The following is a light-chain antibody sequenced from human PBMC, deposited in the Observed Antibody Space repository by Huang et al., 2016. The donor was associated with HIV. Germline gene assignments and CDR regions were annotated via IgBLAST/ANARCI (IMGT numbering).Light chain of an antibody. Sequence: DIVMTQSPDSLAVSLGERATINCKSSQSILYSSNNKNYLAWYQQKPGQPPKLLFSWASTRESGVPDRFSAGGSVTNFTLTISTLQAEDVAVYFCQQYYNTPLTFGGGTKVEIK. CDR1: QSILYSSNNKNY. CDR3: QQYYNTPLT. CDR2: WAS. V-gene: IGKV4-1*01. J-gene: IGKJ4*01.